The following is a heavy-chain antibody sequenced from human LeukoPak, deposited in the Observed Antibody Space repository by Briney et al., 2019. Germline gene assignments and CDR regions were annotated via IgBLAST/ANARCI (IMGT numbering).Heavy chain of an antibody. CDR2: ISGSGGGT. J-gene: IGHJ4*02. D-gene: IGHD5-12*01. Sequence: GGSLRLSCAASGVTSSSYAMSWVRQAPGKGLEWVSTISGSGGGTYYAGSVKGRFTISRDNSKNTLYLQMNSLRAEDTAVYYCAKDPPYDYDYWGQGTLVTVSS. CDR1: GVTSSSYA. V-gene: IGHV3-23*01. CDR3: AKDPPYDYDY.